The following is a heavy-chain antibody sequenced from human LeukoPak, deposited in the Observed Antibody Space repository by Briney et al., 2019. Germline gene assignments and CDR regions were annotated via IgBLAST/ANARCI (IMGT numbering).Heavy chain of an antibody. J-gene: IGHJ4*02. D-gene: IGHD4-17*01. CDR3: ARDRDGGDYGDVSYEY. Sequence: ASVKVSCKASGYTFTSYGISWVRQAPGQGLEWMGWISAYNGNTNYAQKLQGRVTMTTDTSTSTAYMELRSLRSDDTAVYYCARDRDGGDYGDVSYEYWGQGTLVTVSS. V-gene: IGHV1-18*01. CDR2: ISAYNGNT. CDR1: GYTFTSYG.